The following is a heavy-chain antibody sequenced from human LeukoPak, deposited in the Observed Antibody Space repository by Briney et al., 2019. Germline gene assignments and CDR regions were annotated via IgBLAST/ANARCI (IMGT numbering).Heavy chain of an antibody. Sequence: NPSETLSLTCTVSGGSLRSYYWSWIRQPPGKGLEGIGYIYYSGSTNYNPSLKSRVTISVDTSKNQFSLKLSSVTAADTAVYYCSRRVGGSGSYEDSWGQGTLVTVSS. CDR1: GGSLRSYY. V-gene: IGHV4-59*01. CDR3: SRRVGGSGSYEDS. CDR2: IYYSGST. D-gene: IGHD3-10*01. J-gene: IGHJ4*02.